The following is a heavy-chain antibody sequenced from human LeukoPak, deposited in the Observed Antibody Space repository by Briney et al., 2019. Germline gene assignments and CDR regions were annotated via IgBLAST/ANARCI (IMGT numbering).Heavy chain of an antibody. CDR1: GYTFTSYG. CDR2: ISAYNGNT. CDR3: ARAYCSSTNCYVDWFDP. V-gene: IGHV1-18*01. D-gene: IGHD2-2*01. J-gene: IGHJ5*02. Sequence: ASVKVSCKASGYTFTSYGISWVRQAPGQGLEWMGWISAYNGNTNYAQKLQGRVTMTTDTSTSTAYMELRSLRSDDTAVYYCARAYCSSTNCYVDWFDPWGQGTLVTVSS.